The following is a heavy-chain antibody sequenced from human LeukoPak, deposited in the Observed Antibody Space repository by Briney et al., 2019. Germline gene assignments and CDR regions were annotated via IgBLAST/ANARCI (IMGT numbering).Heavy chain of an antibody. Sequence: SETLSLTCTVSGGSISSYYWSFIRQPAGKGLEWIGRIYTSGSTNYNPSLKSRVTISVDTSKNQFSLKLSSVTAADTAVYYCARGRWTSSNYNWFDPWGQGTLVTVSS. CDR1: GGSISSYY. CDR2: IYTSGST. J-gene: IGHJ5*02. D-gene: IGHD5-24*01. CDR3: ARGRWTSSNYNWFDP. V-gene: IGHV4-4*07.